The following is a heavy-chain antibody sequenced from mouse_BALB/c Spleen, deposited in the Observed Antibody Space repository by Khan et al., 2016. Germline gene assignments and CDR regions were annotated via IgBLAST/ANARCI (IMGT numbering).Heavy chain of an antibody. CDR2: IDPANGNT. D-gene: IGHD2-1*01. CDR1: GCNIKDTY. CDR3: ARIYYGGAY. V-gene: IGHV14-3*02. Sequence: VRLQQSGAELVKPGASVKLSCTASGCNIKDTYMHWVKQRPEQGLEWIGRIDPANGNTKYDPKFQGKATITTDTSSNTAYLQLSSLTSEDTAVYYCARIYYGGAYWGQGTLVTVSA. J-gene: IGHJ3*01.